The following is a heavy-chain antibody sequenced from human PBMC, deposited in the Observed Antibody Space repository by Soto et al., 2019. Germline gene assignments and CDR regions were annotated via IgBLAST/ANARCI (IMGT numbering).Heavy chain of an antibody. V-gene: IGHV4-30-4*01. CDR2: IYYSGST. D-gene: IGHD3-3*01. CDR3: ARGRFLEWLLSGWFDP. Sequence: QVQLQESGPGLVKPSQTLSLTCTVSGGSISSGDYYWSWIRQPPGKGLEWIGYIYYSGSTYYNPSLKSRVTISVXTXKXQFSLKLSSVTAADTAVYYCARGRFLEWLLSGWFDPWGQGTLVTVSS. CDR1: GGSISSGDYY. J-gene: IGHJ5*02.